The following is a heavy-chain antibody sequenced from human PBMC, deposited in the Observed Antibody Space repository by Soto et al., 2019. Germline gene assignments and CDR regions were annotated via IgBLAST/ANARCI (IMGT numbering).Heavy chain of an antibody. J-gene: IGHJ4*02. CDR3: ARDSYVWGSYRYTYFDY. CDR2: ISYDGSNK. CDR1: GFTFSSYA. V-gene: IGHV3-30-3*01. Sequence: QVQLVESGGGVVQPGRSLRLSCAASGFTFSSYAMHWVRQAPGKGLEWVAVISYDGSNKYYADSVKGRFTISRDNSKNTLYLQMNSLRAEDTAAYYCARDSYVWGSYRYTYFDYWGQGTLVTVSS. D-gene: IGHD3-16*02.